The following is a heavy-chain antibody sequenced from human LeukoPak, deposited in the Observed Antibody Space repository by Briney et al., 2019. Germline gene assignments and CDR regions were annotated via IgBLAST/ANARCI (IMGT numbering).Heavy chain of an antibody. V-gene: IGHV1-69*05. CDR3: ASGSYYDFWSGHSRYYYYYMDV. J-gene: IGHJ6*03. D-gene: IGHD3-3*01. CDR2: IIPIFGTA. Sequence: GSSVKVSCKASGGTFSSYAISWVRQAPGQGLEWMGRIIPIFGTANYAQEFQGRVTITTDESTSTAYMELSSLRSEDTAVYYCASGSYYDFWSGHSRYYYYYMDVWGKGTTVTVSS. CDR1: GGTFSSYA.